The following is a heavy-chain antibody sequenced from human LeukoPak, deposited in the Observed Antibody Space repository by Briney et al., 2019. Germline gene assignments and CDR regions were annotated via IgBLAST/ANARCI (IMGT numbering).Heavy chain of an antibody. D-gene: IGHD5-18*01. Sequence: PSETLSLTCAVYGGSFSGYYWSWIRQPPGKGLEWIGEINHSGSTNYNPSLKSRVTISVDTSKNQFSLKLSSVTAADTAVYYCARGRGYSYGYVDYWGQGTLITVSS. J-gene: IGHJ4*02. CDR1: GGSFSGYY. CDR2: INHSGST. CDR3: ARGRGYSYGYVDY. V-gene: IGHV4-34*01.